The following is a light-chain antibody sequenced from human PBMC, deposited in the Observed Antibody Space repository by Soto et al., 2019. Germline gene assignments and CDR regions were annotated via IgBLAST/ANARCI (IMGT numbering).Light chain of an antibody. CDR2: EVS. CDR3: AAWDDSLSWV. V-gene: IGLV2-14*01. CDR1: SSDVGGYNY. Sequence: QSVLTQPASVSGSPGQSITISCTGTSSDVGGYNYVSWYQQHPGKAPKLMIYEVSNRPSGVSNRFSGSKSGTSASLAISGLRSEDEADYYCAAWDDSLSWVFGGGTKLTVL. J-gene: IGLJ3*02.